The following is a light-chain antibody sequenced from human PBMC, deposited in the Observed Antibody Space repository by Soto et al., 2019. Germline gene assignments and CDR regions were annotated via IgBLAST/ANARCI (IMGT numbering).Light chain of an antibody. Sequence: QSALTQPPSASGSPGQSVTISCTGTSSVVGGYDYVSWYKQHPGKAPKLMIYEVSKRPSGVPDRFSGSKSGNTAALTVSGLQAEEEADYYCSSYVGIDSYVFGTGTKVTVL. CDR1: SSVVGGYDY. CDR2: EVS. CDR3: SSYVGIDSYV. V-gene: IGLV2-8*01. J-gene: IGLJ1*01.